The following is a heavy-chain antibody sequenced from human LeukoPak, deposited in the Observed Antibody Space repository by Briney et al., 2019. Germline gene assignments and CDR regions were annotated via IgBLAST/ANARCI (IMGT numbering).Heavy chain of an antibody. Sequence: PGGSLRLSCAASGFTFSSYSMNWVRQAPGKGLEWVSSISSSSSYIYYADSVKGRFTISRDNAKNSLYLQMNSLRAEDTAVYYCARGIQLWPTDAFDIWGQGTMVTVSS. V-gene: IGHV3-21*01. CDR1: GFTFSSYS. J-gene: IGHJ3*02. CDR3: ARGIQLWPTDAFDI. D-gene: IGHD5-18*01. CDR2: ISSSSSYI.